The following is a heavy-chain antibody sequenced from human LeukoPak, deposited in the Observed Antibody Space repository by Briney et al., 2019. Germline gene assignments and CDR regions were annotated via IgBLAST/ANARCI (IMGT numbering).Heavy chain of an antibody. J-gene: IGHJ4*02. CDR1: GFTFSNYW. V-gene: IGHV3-33*08. Sequence: GGSLRLSCVGSGFTFSNYWMSWVRQAPGKGLEWVAVIWYDGGNKYYADSVKGRFTISRDNSKNTLYLQMNSLRAEDTAVYYCARDEELFDYWGQGTLVTVSS. CDR3: ARDEELFDY. D-gene: IGHD1-26*01. CDR2: IWYDGGNK.